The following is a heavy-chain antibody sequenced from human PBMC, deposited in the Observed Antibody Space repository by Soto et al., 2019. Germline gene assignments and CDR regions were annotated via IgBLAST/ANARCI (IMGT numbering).Heavy chain of an antibody. D-gene: IGHD3-9*01. Sequence: GVGVGWIRQPPEKALEWLALISWDGQKRYSPSLKTRLAFTRDTSGNQVVLRMSYVDPADTATYFCVHSVANDVLTGLFQRFDHWGQGTLVTVSA. J-gene: IGHJ4*02. CDR2: ISWDGQK. CDR3: VHSVANDVLTGLFQRFDH. CDR1: GVG. V-gene: IGHV2-5*02.